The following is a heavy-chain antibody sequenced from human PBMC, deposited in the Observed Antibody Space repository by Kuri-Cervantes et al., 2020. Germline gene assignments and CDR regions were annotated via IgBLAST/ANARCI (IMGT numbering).Heavy chain of an antibody. J-gene: IGHJ6*02. CDR1: GYTLTELS. CDR3: ARDWAPRGYYYGMDV. D-gene: IGHD3-16*01. CDR2: ISYDGSNK. V-gene: IGHV3-30-3*01. Sequence: SCKVSGYTLTELSMHWVRQAPGKGLEWVAVISYDGSNKYYADSVKGRFTISRDNSKNTLYLQMNSLRAEDTAVYYCARDWAPRGYYYGMDVWGQGTTVTVSS.